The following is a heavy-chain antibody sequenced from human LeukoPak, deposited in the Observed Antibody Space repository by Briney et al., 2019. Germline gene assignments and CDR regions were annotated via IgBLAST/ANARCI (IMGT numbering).Heavy chain of an antibody. CDR2: ISAYNGNT. CDR1: GYTFTSYG. Sequence: AASVKVSCRASGYTFTSYGISWVRQAPGQGLEWMGWISAYNGNTNYAQKLQGRVTMTTDTSTSTAYMELRSLRSDDTAVYYCARGLRHYDSSGYYDYWGQGTLVTVSS. D-gene: IGHD3-22*01. CDR3: ARGLRHYDSSGYYDY. V-gene: IGHV1-18*01. J-gene: IGHJ4*02.